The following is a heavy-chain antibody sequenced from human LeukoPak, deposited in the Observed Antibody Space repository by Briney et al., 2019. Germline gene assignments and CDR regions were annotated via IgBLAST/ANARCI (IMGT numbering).Heavy chain of an antibody. D-gene: IGHD3-10*01. CDR3: ARLMPSITRGGYNWFDP. J-gene: IGHJ5*02. CDR2: INPNSGGT. Sequence: ASVKVSCKASGYTFTGYYMHWVRQAPGQGLEWMGWINPNSGGTNYAQKFRGRVTMTRDTSISTAYMELSRLRSDDTAVYYCARLMPSITRGGYNWFDPWGQGTLVTVSS. CDR1: GYTFTGYY. V-gene: IGHV1-2*02.